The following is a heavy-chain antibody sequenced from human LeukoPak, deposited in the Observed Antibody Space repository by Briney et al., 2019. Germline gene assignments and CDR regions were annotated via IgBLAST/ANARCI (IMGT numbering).Heavy chain of an antibody. D-gene: IGHD2-21*02. CDR1: GGSISGYY. J-gene: IGHJ5*02. Sequence: PSETLSLTCTVSGGSISGYYWSWLRQPPGKGLEWIGYIYYSGSTNYNPSLKSRVTISVDTSKNQFSLKLSSVTAADTAVYSCARGFAYCGGDCYPNWFDPWGQGTLVTVSS. CDR2: IYYSGST. V-gene: IGHV4-59*01. CDR3: ARGFAYCGGDCYPNWFDP.